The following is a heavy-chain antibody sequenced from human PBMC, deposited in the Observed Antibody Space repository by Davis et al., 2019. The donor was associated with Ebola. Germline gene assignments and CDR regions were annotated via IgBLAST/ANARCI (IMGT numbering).Heavy chain of an antibody. CDR3: ARDGTSSGWYMYYYYGMDV. V-gene: IGHV3-74*01. CDR2: INSDGSST. J-gene: IGHJ6*02. CDR1: GFTFSSYW. Sequence: GESLKISCAASGFTFSSYWMHWVRQAPGKGLVWVSRINSDGSSTSYADSVKGRFTISRDNAKNTLYLQMNSLRAEDTAVYYCARDGTSSGWYMYYYYGMDVWGQGTTVTVSS. D-gene: IGHD6-19*01.